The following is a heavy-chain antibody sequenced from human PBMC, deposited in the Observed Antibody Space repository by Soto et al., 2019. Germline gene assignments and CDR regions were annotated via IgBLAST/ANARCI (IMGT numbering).Heavy chain of an antibody. V-gene: IGHV3-30-3*01. J-gene: IGHJ6*02. CDR2: ISYDGSNK. Sequence: QVQLVESGGGVVQPGRSLRLSCAASGFTFSSYAMHWVRQAPGKGLEWVAVISYDGSNKYYADSVKGRFTISRDNSKSTLDLQMNSLRAEDTAVYYCARDNWNTRDYYYYGMDVWGQGTPVTVSS. CDR1: GFTFSSYA. D-gene: IGHD1-20*01. CDR3: ARDNWNTRDYYYYGMDV.